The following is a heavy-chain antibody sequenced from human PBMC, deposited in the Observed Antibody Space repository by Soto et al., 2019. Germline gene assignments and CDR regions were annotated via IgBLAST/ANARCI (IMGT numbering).Heavy chain of an antibody. CDR2: VYYSGIT. Sequence: SGTLSHTCSVSGASVTSGSYYWSWIRQPPGKVLEWIGYVYYSGITNYNPSLKSRVTIAVDTSKNHFSLKLNSVNAADQAVYDCTRHWIRVAGRPVDYWGHGTLV. CDR1: GASVTSGSYY. CDR3: TRHWIRVAGRPVDY. J-gene: IGHJ4*01. D-gene: IGHD2-15*01. V-gene: IGHV4-61*03.